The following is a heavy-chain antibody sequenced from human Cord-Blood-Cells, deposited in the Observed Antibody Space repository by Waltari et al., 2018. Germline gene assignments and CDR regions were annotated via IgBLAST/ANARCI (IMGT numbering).Heavy chain of an antibody. J-gene: IGHJ2*01. CDR1: GGTFRSSA. V-gene: IGHV1-69*06. Sequence: QVQLVQSGAEVKKPGSSVKVSCKASGGTFRSSAISRLRQAPGQGLEWMGGIIPIFGTANSAQKFQGRVTMTADKSTSTAYMELSSLRSEDTAVYYCARGTLNYWYFDLWGRGTLVTVSS. CDR3: ARGTLNYWYFDL. CDR2: IIPIFGTA.